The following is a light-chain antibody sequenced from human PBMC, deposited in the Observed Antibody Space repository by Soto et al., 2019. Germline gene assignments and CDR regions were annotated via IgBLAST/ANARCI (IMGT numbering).Light chain of an antibody. CDR2: DVS. V-gene: IGKV1-33*01. CDR3: QQYDNYDIT. CDR1: QDINKF. J-gene: IGKJ5*01. Sequence: DIQMTQSPSSQSASVGDTVTITCQASQDINKFLNWYQQKPGKAPKLLIYDVSNLETGVPSRFSGSGSETHFTLTINSLQPEDIATYYCQQYDNYDITFGQGTRLEIK.